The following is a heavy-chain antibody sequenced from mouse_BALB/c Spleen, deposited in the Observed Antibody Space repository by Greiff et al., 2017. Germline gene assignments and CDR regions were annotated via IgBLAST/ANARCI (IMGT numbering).Heavy chain of an antibody. CDR1: GYAFSSYW. V-gene: IGHV1-80*01. CDR2: IYPGDGDT. J-gene: IGHJ1*01. CDR3: ARSGTTVVATDWYFDV. Sequence: QVQLKESGAELVRPGSSVKISCKASGYAFSSYWMNWVKQRPGQGLEWIGQIYPGDGDTNYNGKFKGKATLTADKSSSTAYMQLSSLTSEDSAVYFCARSGTTVVATDWYFDVWGAGTTVTVSS. D-gene: IGHD1-1*01.